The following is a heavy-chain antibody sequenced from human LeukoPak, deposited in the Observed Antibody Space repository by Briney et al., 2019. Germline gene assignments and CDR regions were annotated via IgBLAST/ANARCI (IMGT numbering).Heavy chain of an antibody. V-gene: IGHV4-39*07. CDR3: ARVGSSSWYGY. CDR1: GGSISSSSYY. Sequence: SETLSLTCTVPGGSISSSSYYWGWIRQPPGKGLEWIGSIYYSGSTYYNPSLKSRVTISVDTSKNQFSLKLSSVTAADTAVYYCARVGSSSWYGYWGQGTLVTVSS. CDR2: IYYSGST. D-gene: IGHD6-13*01. J-gene: IGHJ4*02.